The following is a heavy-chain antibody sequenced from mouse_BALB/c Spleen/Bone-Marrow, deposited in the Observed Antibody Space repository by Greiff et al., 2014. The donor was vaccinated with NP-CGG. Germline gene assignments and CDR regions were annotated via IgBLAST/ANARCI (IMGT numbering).Heavy chain of an antibody. CDR2: LAPGSGST. J-gene: IGHJ4*01. V-gene: IGHV1S41*01. CDR1: GYSFASYW. Sequence: DLVKPGASVKLSCKASGYSFASYWINWLKQRPGQGLGWIGRLAPGSGSTYYNEMFKGKATLTADTSSSTAYIQLSSLSSEDSAVYFCARYDYAIDYWGQGTSVTVSS. CDR3: ARYDYAIDY. D-gene: IGHD2-3*01.